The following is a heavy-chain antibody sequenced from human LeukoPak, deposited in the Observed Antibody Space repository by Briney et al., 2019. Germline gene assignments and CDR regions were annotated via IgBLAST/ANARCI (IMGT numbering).Heavy chain of an antibody. D-gene: IGHD6-19*01. V-gene: IGHV4-34*01. J-gene: IGHJ4*02. CDR2: INHSGST. Sequence: SETLSLTCAVYGGSFSGYYWSWIRQPPGKGLEWIGEINHSGSTNYNPSLKSRVTISVDTSKNQFSLKLSSVTAADTAVYYCARHVYSSGWYEDYYFDYWGQGTLVTVSS. CDR3: ARHVYSSGWYEDYYFDY. CDR1: GGSFSGYY.